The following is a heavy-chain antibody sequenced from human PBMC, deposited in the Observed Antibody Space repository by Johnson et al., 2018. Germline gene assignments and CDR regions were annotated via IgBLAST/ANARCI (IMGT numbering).Heavy chain of an antibody. V-gene: IGHV3-74*01. CDR1: GFTFSSYW. D-gene: IGHD6-19*01. J-gene: IGHJ6*03. CDR2: INSDGSST. CDR3: SRDLGHSSGWYVDPYYYYMDV. Sequence: VQLQESGGGLVQPGGSLRLSCAASGFTFSSYWMHWVRQAPGKGLVWVSRINSDGSSTSYADSVKGRFTISRDNAKNTLYLQMNRLRAEDTAVYYCSRDLGHSSGWYVDPYYYYMDVWGKGTTVTVSS.